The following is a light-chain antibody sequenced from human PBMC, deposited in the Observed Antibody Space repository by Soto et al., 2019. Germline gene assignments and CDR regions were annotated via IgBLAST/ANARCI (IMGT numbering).Light chain of an antibody. CDR2: WAS. Sequence: DIGMTQSPDSLAVSLGERATINCKSSQSLFFSANNNDYLAWYQQKPGQPPKLLIYWASTRESGVPDRFSGSGSGTDFSLTIRSLQAEDAAVYYCPQYYSTPQTFGHGTKVAIK. CDR3: PQYYSTPQT. J-gene: IGKJ1*01. CDR1: QSLFFSANNNDY. V-gene: IGKV4-1*01.